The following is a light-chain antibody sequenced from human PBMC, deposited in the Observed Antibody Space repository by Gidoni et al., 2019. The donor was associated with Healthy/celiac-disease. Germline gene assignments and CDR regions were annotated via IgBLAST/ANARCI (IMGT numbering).Light chain of an antibody. V-gene: IGLV1-47*01. CDR1: SSNLGSTY. CDR2: RNN. CDR3: AAWDDSLSA. Sequence: QSVLTQPPSASGTPGQRVTISFSGSSSNLGSTYVYWYQQLPVTAPKILIYRNNYRPSGVPDRFSGSKSGTSASLAISGLRSEDEADYYCAAWDDSLSAFGTGTKVTVL. J-gene: IGLJ1*01.